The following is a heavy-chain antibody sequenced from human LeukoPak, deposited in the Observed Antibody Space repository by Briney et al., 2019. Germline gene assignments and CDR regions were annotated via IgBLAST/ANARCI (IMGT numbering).Heavy chain of an antibody. V-gene: IGHV1-69*04. CDR3: ARVYYDSSGSPYAFDI. J-gene: IGHJ3*02. CDR1: GGTFSSYA. Sequence: ASVKVSCKASGGTFSSYAISWVRQAPGQGLEWMGRIIPILGIANYAQKFQGRVTITADKSTSTAYMELSSLRSEDTAVYYCARVYYDSSGSPYAFDIWGQGTMVTVSS. D-gene: IGHD3-22*01. CDR2: IIPILGIA.